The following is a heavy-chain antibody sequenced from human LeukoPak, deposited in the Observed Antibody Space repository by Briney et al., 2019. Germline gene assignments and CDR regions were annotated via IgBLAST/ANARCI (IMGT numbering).Heavy chain of an antibody. J-gene: IGHJ4*02. CDR3: ARDSSGWYPPRYYFDH. CDR1: GGSFSGYY. V-gene: IGHV4-34*01. Sequence: SETLSLTCTVYGGSFSGYYWSWLRQPAGKGLEWIGEINHSGSTNYNPSLKSRVTISVDTAKNQSSLKLSSVPAADTAVYCCARDSSGWYPPRYYFDHWGQGTLVTVSS. D-gene: IGHD6-19*01. CDR2: INHSGST.